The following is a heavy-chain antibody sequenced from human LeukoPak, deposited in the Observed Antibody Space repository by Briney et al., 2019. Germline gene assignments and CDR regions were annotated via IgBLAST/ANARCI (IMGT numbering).Heavy chain of an antibody. V-gene: IGHV3-53*01. CDR2: IYSGGST. J-gene: IGHJ6*02. Sequence: PGGSLRLSCAASGFTVSSNYMSWVRQAPGKGLEWVSVIYSGGSTYYADSVKGRFTISRDNSKNTLYLQMNSLRAEDTAVYYCARGPFIAVAGTYYYGMDVWGQGTTVTVSS. CDR1: GFTVSSNY. D-gene: IGHD6-19*01. CDR3: ARGPFIAVAGTYYYGMDV.